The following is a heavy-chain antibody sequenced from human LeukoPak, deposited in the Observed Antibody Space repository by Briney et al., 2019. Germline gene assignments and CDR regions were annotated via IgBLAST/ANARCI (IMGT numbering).Heavy chain of an antibody. D-gene: IGHD2-2*01. CDR1: GGTFSSHA. CDR3: AGGLQYQLLKALGYYYMDV. J-gene: IGHJ6*03. CDR2: IIPISGTA. Sequence: SVKVSCKASGGTFSSHAIAWVRQARGQGPEWMGGIIPISGTANYAQKFQGRVTITTDESTSTAYMELSSLTSDDTAVYYCAGGLQYQLLKALGYYYMDVWGEGTTVTVSS. V-gene: IGHV1-69*05.